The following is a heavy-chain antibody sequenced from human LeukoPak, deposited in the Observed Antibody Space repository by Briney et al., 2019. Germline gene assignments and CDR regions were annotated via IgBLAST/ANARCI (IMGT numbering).Heavy chain of an antibody. CDR1: GYTFTSYD. Sequence: ASVKVSCRASGYTFTSYDINWVRQATGQGLEWMGWMNPNSGNTGYAQKFQGRVTMTRDTSTSTVYMELSSLRSEDTAVYYCARVRDYYDSSGFDYWGQGTLVTVSS. CDR2: MNPNSGNT. J-gene: IGHJ4*02. D-gene: IGHD3-22*01. CDR3: ARVRDYYDSSGFDY. V-gene: IGHV1-8*01.